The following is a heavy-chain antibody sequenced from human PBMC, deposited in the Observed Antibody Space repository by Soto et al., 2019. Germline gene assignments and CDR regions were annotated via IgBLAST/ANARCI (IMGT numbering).Heavy chain of an antibody. CDR2: IYNNGRT. Sequence: SETLSLTCTVSGGSISSGGYYWSWIRQHPGKGLEWIGYIYNNGRTDYNPSLKSRVTISVDTSKNHFSLKLSSVTPADTAVYYCARARFCTSTSCYHYFDFWGQGTLVTVSS. CDR1: GGSISSGGYY. J-gene: IGHJ4*02. CDR3: ARARFCTSTSCYHYFDF. V-gene: IGHV4-61*03. D-gene: IGHD2-2*01.